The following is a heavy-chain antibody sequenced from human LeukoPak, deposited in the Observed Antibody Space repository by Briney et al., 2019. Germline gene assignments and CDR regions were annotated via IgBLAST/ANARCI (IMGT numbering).Heavy chain of an antibody. CDR2: INEGGSEK. Sequence: GGSLRLSCVVSGFPFSAYWMSWVRQAPGKGLEWVANINEGGSEKFYVDSVEGRFTISRDNAKNTLYLQMNTLRADDTAFYYCARAGGPGTVDSWGQGTLVTVSS. V-gene: IGHV3-7*01. CDR1: GFPFSAYW. J-gene: IGHJ4*02. D-gene: IGHD1-1*01. CDR3: ARAGGPGTVDS.